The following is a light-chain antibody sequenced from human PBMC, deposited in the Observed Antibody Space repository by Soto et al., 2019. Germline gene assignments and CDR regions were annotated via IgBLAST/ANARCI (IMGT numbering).Light chain of an antibody. V-gene: IGLV2-11*01. CDR2: DVS. Sequence: HSALTQPRSVSGSPGQSVTISCTGTSSDVGGYNYVSWYQQHPGKAPKLMIYDVSERPSGVPDRFSGSKSGNTASLTISGLQAEDEADYYCCSYAGSPYVFGTGTKV. J-gene: IGLJ1*01. CDR1: SSDVGGYNY. CDR3: CSYAGSPYV.